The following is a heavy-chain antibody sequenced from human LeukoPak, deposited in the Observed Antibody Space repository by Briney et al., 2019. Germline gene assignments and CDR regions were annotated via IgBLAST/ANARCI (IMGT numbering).Heavy chain of an antibody. V-gene: IGHV3-48*04. CDR2: ISSSSSTI. Sequence: GGSLRLSCAASGFTFSSYSMNWVRQAPGKGLEWVSYISSSSSTIYYADSVKGRFTISRDNAKNSLYLQMNSLRAEDTAVYYCARDRDYGDTPPGGNIDYWGQGTLVTVSS. J-gene: IGHJ4*02. CDR3: ARDRDYGDTPPGGNIDY. D-gene: IGHD4-17*01. CDR1: GFTFSSYS.